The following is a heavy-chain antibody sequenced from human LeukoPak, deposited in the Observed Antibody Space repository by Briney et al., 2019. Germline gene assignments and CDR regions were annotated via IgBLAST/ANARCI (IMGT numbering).Heavy chain of an antibody. CDR3: ASGGHIDY. J-gene: IGHJ4*02. V-gene: IGHV3-7*05. D-gene: IGHD3-16*01. Sequence: GGSLRLSCAASGFTVSSSYMSWVRQAPGKGLEWVANINGDGSQKNYVDSVKGRFTISRDNAKNSLYLQLNSLRAEDTAVYYCASGGHIDYCGQGSLVTVSS. CDR2: INGDGSQK. CDR1: GFTVSSSY.